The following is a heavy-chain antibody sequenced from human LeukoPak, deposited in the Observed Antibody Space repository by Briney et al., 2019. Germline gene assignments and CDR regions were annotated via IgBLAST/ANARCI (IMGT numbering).Heavy chain of an antibody. D-gene: IGHD3-16*01. V-gene: IGHV4-59*01. CDR3: ARQGGRVAFDI. J-gene: IGHJ3*02. CDR1: GGSISSYY. CDR2: IYYSGST. Sequence: SETLSLTCTVSGGSISSYYWSWIRQPPGKGLEWIGCIYYSGSTNYNPSLKSRVTISVDTSKNQFSLKLSSVTAADTAVYYCARQGGRVAFDIWGQGTMVTVSS.